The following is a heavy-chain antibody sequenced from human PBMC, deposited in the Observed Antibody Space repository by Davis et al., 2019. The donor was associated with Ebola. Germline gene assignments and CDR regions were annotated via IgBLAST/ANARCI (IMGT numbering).Heavy chain of an antibody. J-gene: IGHJ4*02. CDR2: IWYDGSNK. Sequence: PGGSLRLSCAASGFTFSSYAMSWVRQAPGKGLEWVAVIWYDGSNKYYADSVKGRFTISRDNSKNTLYLQMNSLRVEDTAVYYCARGGGYSSGWDDYWGQGTLVTVSS. CDR1: GFTFSSYA. CDR3: ARGGGYSSGWDDY. D-gene: IGHD6-19*01. V-gene: IGHV3-33*08.